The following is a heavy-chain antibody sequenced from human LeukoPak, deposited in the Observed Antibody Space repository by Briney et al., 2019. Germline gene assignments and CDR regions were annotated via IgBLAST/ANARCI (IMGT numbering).Heavy chain of an antibody. Sequence: GGSLRLSCAASGFTFSSYGMSWVRQAPGKGLECISVIYSGGSTDYADSVKGRLTISRDNSKNTLYLQMNSLRAEDTAVYYCARVLSGRGSLYDYYYYMDVWGKGATVTISS. CDR3: ARVLSGRGSLYDYYYYMDV. J-gene: IGHJ6*03. CDR1: GFTFSSYG. D-gene: IGHD3-10*01. V-gene: IGHV3-53*01. CDR2: IYSGGST.